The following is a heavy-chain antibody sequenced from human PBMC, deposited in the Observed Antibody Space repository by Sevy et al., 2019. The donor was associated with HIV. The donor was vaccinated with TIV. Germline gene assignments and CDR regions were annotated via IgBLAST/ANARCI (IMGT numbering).Heavy chain of an antibody. D-gene: IGHD3-22*01. CDR2: IYYSGST. CDR1: GGSISSGGYY. Sequence: SETLSLTCTVSGGSISSGGYYWSWIRQHPGKGLEWIGYIYYSGSTYYNPSLKSRVTISVDTSKNQFSLKLSSVTAADTAVYYCGRAWGPTYYYDSSGYYYFDYWGQGTLVTVSS. V-gene: IGHV4-31*03. J-gene: IGHJ4*02. CDR3: GRAWGPTYYYDSSGYYYFDY.